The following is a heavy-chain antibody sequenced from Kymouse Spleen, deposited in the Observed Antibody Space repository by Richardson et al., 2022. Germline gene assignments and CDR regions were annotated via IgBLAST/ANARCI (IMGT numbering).Heavy chain of an antibody. J-gene: IGHJ6*02. CDR3: AKAREGSYYTYYYYGMDV. V-gene: IGHV3-30*18. D-gene: IGHD3-10*01. CDR2: ISYDGSNK. CDR1: GFTFSSYG. Sequence: QVQLVESGGGVVQPGRSLRLSCAASGFTFSSYGMHWVRQAPGKGLEWVAVISYDGSNKYYADSVKGRFTISRDNSKNTLYLQMNSLRAEDTAVYYCAKAREGSYYTYYYYGMDVWGQGTTVTVSS.